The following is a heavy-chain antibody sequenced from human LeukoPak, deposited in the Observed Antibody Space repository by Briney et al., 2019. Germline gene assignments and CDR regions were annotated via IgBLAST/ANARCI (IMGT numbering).Heavy chain of an antibody. J-gene: IGHJ4*02. D-gene: IGHD5-18*01. CDR2: IKQDGSEK. CDR1: GFTFSSYW. CDR3: ASWETAMALHYYFDY. Sequence: GGSLRLSCAASGFTFSSYWMSWVRQAPGKGREWVANIKQDGSEKYYVDSVKGRFTISRDNAKNSLYLQMNSLRAEDTAVYYCASWETAMALHYYFDYWGQGTLVTVSS. V-gene: IGHV3-7*01.